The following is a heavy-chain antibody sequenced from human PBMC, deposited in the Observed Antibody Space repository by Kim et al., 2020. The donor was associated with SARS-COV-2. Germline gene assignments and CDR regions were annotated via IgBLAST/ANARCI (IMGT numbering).Heavy chain of an antibody. V-gene: IGHV5-10-1*01. J-gene: IGHJ5*02. CDR3: ARHVGGNWFDH. D-gene: IGHD2-15*01. CDR2: T. Sequence: TNHSPSLQGHVTIPADKSISTAYLQWSSLKASDTAMYYCARHVGGNWFDHWGQGTLVTVSS.